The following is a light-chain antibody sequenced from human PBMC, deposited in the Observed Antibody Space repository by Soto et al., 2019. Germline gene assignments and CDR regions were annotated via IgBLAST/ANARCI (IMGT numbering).Light chain of an antibody. CDR2: DVS. CDR1: RSDVGGYNY. CDR3: SAYTSSTTLYV. Sequence: QSALTQPASVSGSPGQWITISCTGTRSDVGGYNYVSWYQQHPGKPPKLMIYDVSNRPSGVSNRFSGSKSGNTASLTISGLQAEDEADYCCSAYTSSTTLYVFGTGTKLTVL. V-gene: IGLV2-14*01. J-gene: IGLJ1*01.